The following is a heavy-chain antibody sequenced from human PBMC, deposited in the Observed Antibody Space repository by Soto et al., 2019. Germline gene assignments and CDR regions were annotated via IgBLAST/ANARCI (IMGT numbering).Heavy chain of an antibody. D-gene: IGHD5-12*01. J-gene: IGHJ4*02. CDR1: GGSISNYY. CDR2: IYSGGST. Sequence: ETLSLTCTVSGGSISNYYWSWVRQAPGKGLEWVSVIYSGGSTYYADSVKGRFTISRDNSKNTLYLQMNSLRAEDTAVYYCARDRYSGYDSRFHFDYWGQGTLVTVSS. V-gene: IGHV3-66*01. CDR3: ARDRYSGYDSRFHFDY.